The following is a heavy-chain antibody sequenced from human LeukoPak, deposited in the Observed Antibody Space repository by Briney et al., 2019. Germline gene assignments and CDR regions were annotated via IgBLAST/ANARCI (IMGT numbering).Heavy chain of an antibody. Sequence: SETLSLTCIVTGGSINSFWCWSRQPAGKGLEWIGRISGSGTITYNPNFQSRLTISIDTSKNQFSLKLMSVTAADTAVYYCARDSGTTGEVKFDPWGQGILVTVSS. CDR1: GGSINSF. D-gene: IGHD3-10*01. CDR2: ISGSGTI. V-gene: IGHV4-4*07. CDR3: ARDSGTTGEVKFDP. J-gene: IGHJ5*02.